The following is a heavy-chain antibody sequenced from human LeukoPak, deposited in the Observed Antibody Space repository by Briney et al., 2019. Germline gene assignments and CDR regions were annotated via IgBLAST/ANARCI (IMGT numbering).Heavy chain of an antibody. CDR1: GDSITSGTYS. CDR2: IYATGST. CDR3: ARGPLLQYFHH. Sequence: SETLSLTCTVSGDSITSGTYSWSWIRQPAGKGLEWIGRIYATGSTKYNPSLQSRVTISLDTSKNHFSLNLSSMTAADTAVYYCARGPLLQYFHHWGQGALVTVAS. V-gene: IGHV4-61*02. D-gene: IGHD3-10*01. J-gene: IGHJ1*01.